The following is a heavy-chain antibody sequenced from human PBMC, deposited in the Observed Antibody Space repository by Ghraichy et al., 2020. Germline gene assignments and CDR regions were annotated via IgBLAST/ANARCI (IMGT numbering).Heavy chain of an antibody. Sequence: GGSLRLSCAASGFTFSSYSMNWVRQAPGKGLEWVSYISSSSSTIYYADSVKGRFTISRDNAKNSLYLQMNSLRDEDTAVYYCARVRQQLGPDAFDIWGQGTMVTVSS. CDR3: ARVRQQLGPDAFDI. V-gene: IGHV3-48*02. D-gene: IGHD6-13*01. J-gene: IGHJ3*02. CDR1: GFTFSSYS. CDR2: ISSSSSTI.